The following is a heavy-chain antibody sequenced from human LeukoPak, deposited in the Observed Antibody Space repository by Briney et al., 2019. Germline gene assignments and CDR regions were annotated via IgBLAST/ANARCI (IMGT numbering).Heavy chain of an antibody. V-gene: IGHV3-7*03. CDR2: IKQDGNEK. D-gene: IGHD6-6*01. CDR3: ARVYSSSSGKNAFDV. CDR1: GFIFNNYW. Sequence: GGSLRLSCAASGFIFNNYWMSWVRQAPGKGLEWVANIKQDGNEKYYVDSVKGRFTISRDNAKNSLYLQMNSLRVEDTAVYYCARVYSSSSGKNAFDVWGQGTMVTVS. J-gene: IGHJ3*01.